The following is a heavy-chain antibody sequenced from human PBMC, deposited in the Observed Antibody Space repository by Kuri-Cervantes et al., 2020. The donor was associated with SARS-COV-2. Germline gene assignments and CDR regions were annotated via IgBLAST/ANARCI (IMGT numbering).Heavy chain of an antibody. Sequence: GGSLRLSCAASGFTFSSYSMNWVRQAPGKGLEWVSSISSSSSYIYYADSVKGRFTISRDNAKNSLYLQMNSLRAEDTAVYYCARDGRSPWIQLWGAFDIWGQGTMVTVSS. D-gene: IGHD5-18*01. CDR3: ARDGRSPWIQLWGAFDI. J-gene: IGHJ3*02. CDR2: ISSSSSYI. CDR1: GFTFSSYS. V-gene: IGHV3-21*01.